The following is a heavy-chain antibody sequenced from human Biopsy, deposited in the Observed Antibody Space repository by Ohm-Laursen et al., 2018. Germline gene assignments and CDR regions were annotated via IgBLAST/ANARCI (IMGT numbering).Heavy chain of an antibody. J-gene: IGHJ3*01. D-gene: IGHD2/OR15-2a*01. CDR3: VGGQRGPPIGVTVPGDAFDL. V-gene: IGHV1-69*13. CDR1: GVTFDTYA. CDR2: RIPYFNTI. Sequence: ASVKVSCKASGVTFDTYAFGWVRQAPGQGLEWMGGRIPYFNTIWYAQNFQDRVAITAERSARTTDMQLSGLRPDDTAVYYCVGGQRGPPIGVTVPGDAFDLWGPGTMVTVSP.